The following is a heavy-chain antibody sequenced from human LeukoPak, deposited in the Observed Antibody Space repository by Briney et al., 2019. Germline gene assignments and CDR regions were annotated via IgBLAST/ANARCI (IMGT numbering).Heavy chain of an antibody. J-gene: IGHJ4*02. D-gene: IGHD6-19*01. Sequence: GRPLRLSCAASGFTFSSYAMHWVRQAPGKGLEWVAVISYDGSNKYYADSVKGRFTISRDNSKNTLYLQMNSLRAEDTAVYYCARDLTPLGGYSSGWFHFDYWGQGTLVTVSS. CDR3: ARDLTPLGGYSSGWFHFDY. V-gene: IGHV3-30*04. CDR1: GFTFSSYA. CDR2: ISYDGSNK.